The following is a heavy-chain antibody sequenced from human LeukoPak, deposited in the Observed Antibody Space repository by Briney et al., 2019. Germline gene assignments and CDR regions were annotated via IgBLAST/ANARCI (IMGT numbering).Heavy chain of an antibody. J-gene: IGHJ1*01. CDR2: ISYDGSNK. Sequence: GRSLRLSCAASGFTFSSYAMHWVRQAPGKGLEWVAVISYDGSNKYYADSVKGRFTISRDNSKNTLYLQMNSLRAEDTAVYYCARDGDSGSYYFQHWGQGTLVTVSS. V-gene: IGHV3-30-3*01. CDR1: GFTFSSYA. D-gene: IGHD1-26*01. CDR3: ARDGDSGSYYFQH.